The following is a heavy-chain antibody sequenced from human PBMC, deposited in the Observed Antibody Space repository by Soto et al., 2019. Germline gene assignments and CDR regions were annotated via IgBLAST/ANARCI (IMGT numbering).Heavy chain of an antibody. J-gene: IGHJ6*02. Sequence: GGSLRLSCAASGFRFSSHDMSWVRQAPGKGLEWVSAISGSGGSTYYADSVKGRFTISRGNSKNTLYLQMNSLRAEDTAVYYCANRDASMVTRYYYGMDVWGQGTTVTVSS. CDR1: GFRFSSHD. CDR3: ANRDASMVTRYYYGMDV. CDR2: ISGSGGST. V-gene: IGHV3-23*01. D-gene: IGHD5-18*01.